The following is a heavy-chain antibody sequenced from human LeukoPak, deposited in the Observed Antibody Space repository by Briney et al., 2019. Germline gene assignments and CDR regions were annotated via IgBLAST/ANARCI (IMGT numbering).Heavy chain of an antibody. V-gene: IGHV3-73*01. CDR1: GFTFSSYG. CDR2: IRSKANNYAT. J-gene: IGHJ4*02. D-gene: IGHD3-10*01. CDR3: TRLSGADAIDY. Sequence: GGSLRLSCAASGFTFSSYGMHWVRQASGKGLEWVGRIRSKANNYATAYAASVKGRFTISRDDSKNTAYLQMNSLKNEDTAVYYCTRLSGADAIDYWGQGTLVTVSS.